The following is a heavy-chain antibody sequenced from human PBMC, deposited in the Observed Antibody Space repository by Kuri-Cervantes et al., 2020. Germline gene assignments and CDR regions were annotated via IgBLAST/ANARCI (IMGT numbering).Heavy chain of an antibody. V-gene: IGHV4-59*08. D-gene: IGHD3-10*01. CDR2: IYYTGST. Sequence: SETLSLTCTVSGGSISTYYWTWIRQPPGQGLEWIGYIYYTGSTTYNPSLKSRVTISVDTSKNQFSLKLSSVTAADTAVYYCARRYYGSDAFDIWGQGTMVTVSS. CDR3: ARRYYGSDAFDI. CDR1: GGSISTYY. J-gene: IGHJ3*02.